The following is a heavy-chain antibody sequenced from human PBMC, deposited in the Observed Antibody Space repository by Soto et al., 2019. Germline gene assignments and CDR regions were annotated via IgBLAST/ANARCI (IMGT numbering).Heavy chain of an antibody. D-gene: IGHD6-13*01. V-gene: IGHV3-30*18. CDR1: GFDFNTYG. Sequence: QVQLVQSGGGVVQPGRSLRLSCAASGFDFNTYGLHWVRQAPGKGLEWVAGISFDGGNQYYADSVKGRFTISRDKSNNTLYLQVNSLGAEATATYCRAKDSSVTAAGSRGWLDAWGQGMLVIVSS. J-gene: IGHJ5*02. CDR2: ISFDGGNQ. CDR3: AKDSSVTAAGSRGWLDA.